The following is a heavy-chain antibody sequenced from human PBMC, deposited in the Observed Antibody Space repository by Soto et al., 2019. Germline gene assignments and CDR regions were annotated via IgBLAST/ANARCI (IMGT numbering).Heavy chain of an antibody. J-gene: IGHJ6*02. Sequence: GGSLRLSCAASGFTFSSYAMSWVRQAPGKELEWVSAISGSGGSTYYADSVKGRFAISRDNSKNTLYLQMNSLRAEDTAVYYCAKVHPVGSYYYYGTDVWGQGTTVTVSS. D-gene: IGHD1-26*01. CDR3: AKVHPVGSYYYYGTDV. V-gene: IGHV3-23*01. CDR2: ISGSGGST. CDR1: GFTFSSYA.